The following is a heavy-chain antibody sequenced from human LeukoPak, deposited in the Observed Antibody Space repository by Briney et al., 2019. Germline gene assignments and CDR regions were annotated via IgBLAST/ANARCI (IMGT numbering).Heavy chain of an antibody. CDR3: ARDSHGWAFDY. D-gene: IGHD6-19*01. Sequence: ASVKVSCKASGYTFINYYIHWVRQAPGQGLEWMGIIYPSNGDTNYAQHFQGTVTMTRDTSTSTVYMELTSLKSEDTAVYYCARDSHGWAFDYWGQGTLVTVSS. V-gene: IGHV1-46*01. CDR1: GYTFINYY. J-gene: IGHJ4*02. CDR2: IYPSNGDT.